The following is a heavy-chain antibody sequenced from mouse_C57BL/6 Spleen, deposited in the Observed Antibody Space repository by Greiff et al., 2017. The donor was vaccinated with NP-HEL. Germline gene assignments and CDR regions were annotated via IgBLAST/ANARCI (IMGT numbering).Heavy chain of an antibody. CDR1: GYAFSSSW. J-gene: IGHJ1*03. V-gene: IGHV1-82*01. Sequence: VKLMESGPELVKPGASVKISCKASGYAFSSSWMNWVKQRPGKGLEWIGRIYPGDGDTNYNGKFKGKATLTADKSSRTAYMQLSSLTAEDSAVYFGARGGSSPYWYFDVWGKGTTVTVSS. D-gene: IGHD1-1*01. CDR3: ARGGSSPYWYFDV. CDR2: IYPGDGDT.